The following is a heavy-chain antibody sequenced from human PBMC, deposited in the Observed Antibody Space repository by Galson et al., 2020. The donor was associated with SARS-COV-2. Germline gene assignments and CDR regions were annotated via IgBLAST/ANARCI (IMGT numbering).Heavy chain of an antibody. CDR3: ARVEGGVIVIPKAFDI. V-gene: IGHV5-51*01. D-gene: IGHD3-16*02. Sequence: GESLKISCKGSGYSFTSYWIGWVRQMPGKGLEWMGIIYPGDSDTRYSPSFQGQVTISADKSISTAYLQWSSLKASDTAMYYCARVEGGVIVIPKAFDIWGQGTMVTVSS. CDR2: IYPGDSDT. J-gene: IGHJ3*02. CDR1: GYSFTSYW.